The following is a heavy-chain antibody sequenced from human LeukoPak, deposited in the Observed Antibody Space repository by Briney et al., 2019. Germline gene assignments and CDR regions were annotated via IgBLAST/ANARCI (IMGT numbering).Heavy chain of an antibody. Sequence: PGGSLRLSCAVSGFTFNNYAMSWVRQAPGKGLEWVSGISGSGGSTYYADSVKGRFTISRDNSKNTLYLQMNSLRAEDTAVYYCAKRSSIAFFDYWGQGTLSPSPQ. CDR3: AKRSSIAFFDY. CDR1: GFTFNNYA. CDR2: ISGSGGST. V-gene: IGHV3-23*01. J-gene: IGHJ4*02. D-gene: IGHD6-6*01.